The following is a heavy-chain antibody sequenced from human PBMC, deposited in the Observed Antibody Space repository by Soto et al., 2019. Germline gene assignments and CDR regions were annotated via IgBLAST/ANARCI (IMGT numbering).Heavy chain of an antibody. CDR3: ARGLLGPGDYYYGMDV. J-gene: IGHJ6*02. CDR1: GFRFSNYD. D-gene: IGHD7-27*01. CDR2: IGTAGDP. V-gene: IGHV3-13*05. Sequence: QSGVSLRLSCSASGFRFSNYDMHWVRQATGKGLEWVSGIGTAGDPYYPDSVQGRFTISRENAKNSLYLHMNSLRAGDTAIYYCARGLLGPGDYYYGMDVWGQGTTVTVSS.